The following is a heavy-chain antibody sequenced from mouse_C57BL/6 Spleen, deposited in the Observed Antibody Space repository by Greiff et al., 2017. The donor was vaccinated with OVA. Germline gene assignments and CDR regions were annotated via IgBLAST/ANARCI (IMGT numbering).Heavy chain of an antibody. Sequence: QVQLQQPGAELVRPGSSVKLSCKASGYTFTSYWMHWVKQRPIQGLEWIGNIDPSDSETHYNQKFKDKATLTVDKSSSTAYMQLSSLTSEDSAVYYYARQGNDAMDYWGQGTSVTVSS. D-gene: IGHD2-1*01. CDR1: GYTFTSYW. V-gene: IGHV1-52*01. J-gene: IGHJ4*01. CDR2: IDPSDSET. CDR3: ARQGNDAMDY.